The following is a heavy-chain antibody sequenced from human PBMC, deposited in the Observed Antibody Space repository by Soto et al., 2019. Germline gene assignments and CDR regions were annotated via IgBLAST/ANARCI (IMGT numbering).Heavy chain of an antibody. CDR1: GFTVSSNY. J-gene: IGHJ4*02. CDR2: IYSGGST. V-gene: IGHV3-66*01. CDR3: ARGGLYSSNEFDY. Sequence: EVQLVESGGGLVQPGGSLRLSCAASGFTVSSNYMSWVRQAPGKGLEWVSVIYSGGSTYYADSVKGRFTISRDNSKNTLYLQMNSLRDEDTAVYYCARGGLYSSNEFDYWGQGTLVTVSS. D-gene: IGHD6-13*01.